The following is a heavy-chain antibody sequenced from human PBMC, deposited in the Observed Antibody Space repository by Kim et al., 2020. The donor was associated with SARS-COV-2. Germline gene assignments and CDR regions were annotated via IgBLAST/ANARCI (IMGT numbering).Heavy chain of an antibody. CDR3: VRDRRRFDY. J-gene: IGHJ4*02. V-gene: IGHV7-4-1*02. Sequence: GNPTYAQDFIGRFVFSLDTSVSTAYLQISSLEAEDTAVYYCVRDRRRFDYWGQGTLVTVSS. CDR2: GNP.